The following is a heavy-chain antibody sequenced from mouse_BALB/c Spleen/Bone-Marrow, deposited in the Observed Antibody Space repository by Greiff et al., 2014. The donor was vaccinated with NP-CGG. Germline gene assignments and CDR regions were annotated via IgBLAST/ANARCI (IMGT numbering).Heavy chain of an antibody. CDR2: ISSGGST. D-gene: IGHD1-2*01. CDR1: GFTFSSYA. CDR3: AREGGTTAHYYAMDY. Sequence: DVMLVESGGGLVKPGGSLKLSCAASGFTFSSYAMSWVRQTPEKRLEWVASISSGGSTYYPDSVKGRFTISRDNARNIPYLQMSSLRSEDTAMYYCAREGGTTAHYYAMDYWGQGTSVTVSS. J-gene: IGHJ4*01. V-gene: IGHV5-6-5*01.